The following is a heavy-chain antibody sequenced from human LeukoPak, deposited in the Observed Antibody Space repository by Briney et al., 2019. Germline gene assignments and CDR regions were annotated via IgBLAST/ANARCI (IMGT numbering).Heavy chain of an antibody. J-gene: IGHJ4*02. CDR1: GFTFSTYA. D-gene: IGHD1-14*01. CDR2: IKGGGGDP. CDR3: AKGGHDFNPFYR. V-gene: IGHV3-23*01. Sequence: GGSLRLSCAASGFTFSTYAMGWVRQAPGKGLEWVSSIKGGGGDPFYADSVKGRFTISRDNSKNTLFLQLHSLRAEDSAVYYCAKGGHDFNPFYRWGQRTLVTVSA.